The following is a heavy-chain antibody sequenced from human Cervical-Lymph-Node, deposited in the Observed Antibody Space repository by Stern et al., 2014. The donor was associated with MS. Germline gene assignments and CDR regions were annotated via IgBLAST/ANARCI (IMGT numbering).Heavy chain of an antibody. J-gene: IGHJ4*02. Sequence: QVPLRESGPGLVKPTQTLTLTCTFSGFSLTTSGWYVSWILQSPGPARDWLAFFDGDGDKSLSTSLKTRLPISKDTYKNQVVLRMTNMDPVDTATYYCARINAAADGTGVDYWGQGTLVTVSS. CDR3: ARINAAADGTGVDY. CDR1: GFSLTTSGWY. D-gene: IGHD6-25*01. V-gene: IGHV2-70*01. CDR2: FDGDGDK.